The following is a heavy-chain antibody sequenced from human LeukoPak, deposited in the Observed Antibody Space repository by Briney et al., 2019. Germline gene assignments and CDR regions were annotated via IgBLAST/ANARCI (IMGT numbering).Heavy chain of an antibody. CDR2: ISSSGSTI. V-gene: IGHV3-48*03. D-gene: IGHD3-10*01. CDR1: GFTFSSYE. CDR3: ARGLSTMVRGVIPYYYYYMDV. Sequence: PGGSLRLSCAASGFTFSSYEMNWVRQAPGKGLEWVSYISSSGSTIYYADSVKGRFTISRDNAKNSLYLQMNSLRAEDTAVYYCARGLSTMVRGVIPYYYYYMDVWGKGTTVTISS. J-gene: IGHJ6*03.